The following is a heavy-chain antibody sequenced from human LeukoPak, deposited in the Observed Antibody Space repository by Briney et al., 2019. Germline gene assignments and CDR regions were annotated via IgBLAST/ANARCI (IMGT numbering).Heavy chain of an antibody. J-gene: IGHJ4*02. CDR3: AKVNSGSYSHLDY. Sequence: GGSLRLSCAASGFTFSSYGMHWVRQAPGKGLEWVAFIRYDGSNKYYADSVKGRFTISRDNSKNTLYLQMNSLRAEDTAVYYCAKVNSGSYSHLDYWGQGTLVTVSS. CDR1: GFTFSSYG. CDR2: IRYDGSNK. D-gene: IGHD1-26*01. V-gene: IGHV3-30*02.